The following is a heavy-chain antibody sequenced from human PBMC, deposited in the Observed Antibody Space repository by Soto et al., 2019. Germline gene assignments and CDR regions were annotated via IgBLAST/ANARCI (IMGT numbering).Heavy chain of an antibody. J-gene: IGHJ5*02. Sequence: VQLVESGGGLVQPGGSLRLSCAASGFTFSSYSMNWVRQAPGKGLEWVSYISSSSSTIYYADSVKGRFTISRDNAKNSLYLQMNSLRDEDTAVYYCARENYGDYLNWFDPWGQGTLVTVSS. D-gene: IGHD4-17*01. V-gene: IGHV3-48*02. CDR3: ARENYGDYLNWFDP. CDR2: ISSSSSTI. CDR1: GFTFSSYS.